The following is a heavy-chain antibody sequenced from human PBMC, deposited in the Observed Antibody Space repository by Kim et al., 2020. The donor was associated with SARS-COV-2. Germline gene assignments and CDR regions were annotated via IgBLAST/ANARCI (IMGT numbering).Heavy chain of an antibody. V-gene: IGHV6-1*01. J-gene: IGHJ5*02. CDR3: AREAGSSHNWNYGRPHNWFDP. CDR1: GDSVSSNSAA. D-gene: IGHD1-7*01. CDR2: TYYRSKWYN. Sequence: SQTLSLTCAISGDSVSSNSAAWNWIRQSPSRGLEWLGRTYYRSKWYNDYAVSVKSRITINPDTSKNQFSLQLNSVTPEDTAVYYCAREAGSSHNWNYGRPHNWFDPWGQGTLVTVSS.